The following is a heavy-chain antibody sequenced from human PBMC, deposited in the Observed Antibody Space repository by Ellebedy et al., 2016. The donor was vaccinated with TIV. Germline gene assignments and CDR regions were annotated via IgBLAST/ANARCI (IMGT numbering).Heavy chain of an antibody. J-gene: IGHJ5*02. D-gene: IGHD6-13*01. CDR3: ARGRIAAVDRFDP. CDR1: GYTFTSYY. CDR2: INPNSGGT. V-gene: IGHV1-2*02. Sequence: ASVKVSCKASGYTFTSYYMHWVRQAPGQGLEWMGWINPNSGGTNYAQKFQGRVTMTRDTSISTAYMELSTLRSDDTAVYYCARGRIAAVDRFDPWGQGTLVTVSS.